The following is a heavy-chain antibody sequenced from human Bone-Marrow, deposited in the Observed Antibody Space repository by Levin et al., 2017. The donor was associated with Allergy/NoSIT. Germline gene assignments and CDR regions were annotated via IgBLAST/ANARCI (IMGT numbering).Heavy chain of an antibody. CDR2: IYSRGNT. J-gene: IGHJ4*02. Sequence: PSQTLSLPCTVSGDSIRSSSYYWGWIRQPPGKGLEWIGTIYSRGNTYYNPSLKSRVTISVDTSNNQISLRLNSVTASDTAVYYCARQLYYPLDYWGQGTLVTVSS. CDR3: ARQLYYPLDY. V-gene: IGHV4-39*01. D-gene: IGHD3-16*02. CDR1: GDSIRSSSYY.